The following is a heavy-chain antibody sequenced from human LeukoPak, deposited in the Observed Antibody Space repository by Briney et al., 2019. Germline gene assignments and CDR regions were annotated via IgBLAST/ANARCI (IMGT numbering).Heavy chain of an antibody. J-gene: IGHJ6*03. Sequence: SETLSLTCTVSGGSISSYYWSWIRQPPGKGLEWIGYIYYSGSTNYNPSLKSRVTISVDTSKNQFSLKLSSVTAADTAVYYCARSPFIWSGPVPYYYMDVWGKGTTVTVSS. CDR2: IYYSGST. CDR1: GGSISSYY. D-gene: IGHD3-3*01. V-gene: IGHV4-59*01. CDR3: ARSPFIWSGPVPYYYMDV.